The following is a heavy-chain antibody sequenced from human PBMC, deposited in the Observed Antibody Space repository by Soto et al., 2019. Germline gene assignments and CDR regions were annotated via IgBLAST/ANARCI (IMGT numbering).Heavy chain of an antibody. CDR1: SGFISSGNYY. CDR2: IYYSGRT. Sequence: QVQLQESGPGLVKPSQTLSLTCTVSSGFISSGNYYWSWIRQHPGKGLEWIGYIYYSGRTYHNPSLKSRISISLDTSKNQFSLKLSSVTVADTAVYYCARGHSSGWYVTLDYWGQGTLVTVSS. J-gene: IGHJ4*02. D-gene: IGHD6-19*01. CDR3: ARGHSSGWYVTLDY. V-gene: IGHV4-31*03.